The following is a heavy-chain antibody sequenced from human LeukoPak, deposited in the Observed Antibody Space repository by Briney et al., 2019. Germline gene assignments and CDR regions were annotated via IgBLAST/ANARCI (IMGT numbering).Heavy chain of an antibody. CDR2: IYYSGST. D-gene: IGHD3-22*01. V-gene: IGHV4-39*01. J-gene: IGHJ3*02. Sequence: TSGTLCLSCTVSGGSISSSSYYWGWIRQPPGKGLEWIGSIYYSGSTYYNPSLKSRVTISVDTSKNQFSLKLSSVTAADTAVYYCARPRAHYYDSSGTWAFDIWGQGTMVTVSS. CDR1: GGSISSSSYY. CDR3: ARPRAHYYDSSGTWAFDI.